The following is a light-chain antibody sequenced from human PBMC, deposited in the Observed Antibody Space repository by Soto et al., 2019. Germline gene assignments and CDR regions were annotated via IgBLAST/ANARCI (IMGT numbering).Light chain of an antibody. CDR1: SRDVGGYNY. V-gene: IGLV2-14*01. Sequence: QSALTQPASVSGSPGQSITISCTGTSRDVGGYNYVSWHQQHPGKAPKVIITEVSNRPSGVSNRFSGSKSGNTASLTISGLQAEDEADYYCSSYTITSAYWVFGGGTKLTVL. CDR2: EVS. J-gene: IGLJ3*02. CDR3: SSYTITSAYWV.